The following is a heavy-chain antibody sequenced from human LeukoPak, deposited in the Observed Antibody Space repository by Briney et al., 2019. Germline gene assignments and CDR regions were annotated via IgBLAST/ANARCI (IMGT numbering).Heavy chain of an antibody. CDR3: PKPLLTPGN. J-gene: IGHJ4*02. D-gene: IGHD4-23*01. V-gene: IGHV3-23*01. CDR1: GFIFANYA. Sequence: PGGSLRLSRTTSGFIFANYAMAWVRQSPGKGLEWVSTISASGADTYYADSVRGRFTISRDNSGHVLYLQLNRLRVDDTAFYYCPKPLLTPGNWGPGTLVTVSS. CDR2: ISASGADT.